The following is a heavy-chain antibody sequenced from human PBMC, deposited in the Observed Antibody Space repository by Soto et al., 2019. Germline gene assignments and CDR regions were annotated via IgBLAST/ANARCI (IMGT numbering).Heavy chain of an antibody. D-gene: IGHD6-19*01. CDR2: IKSKTDGGTT. J-gene: IGHJ4*02. CDR1: GFTFSNAW. V-gene: IGHV3-15*07. CDR3: TTWIAVAGSNYFDY. Sequence: EVQLVESGGGLVKPGGSLRLSCAASGFTFSNAWMNWVRQAPGKGLEWVGRIKSKTDGGTTDYAAPVKGRFTISRDDSKNTLYLQMNSLKTEDTAVYYCTTWIAVAGSNYFDYWGQGTLVTVSS.